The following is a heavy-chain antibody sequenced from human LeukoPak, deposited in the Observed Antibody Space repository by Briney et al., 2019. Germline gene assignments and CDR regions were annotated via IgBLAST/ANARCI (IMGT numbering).Heavy chain of an antibody. Sequence: SVKVSCKASGDTFSNYAITWVRQAPGQGLEWMGDIIPIFNTTNYAQKFQGRVTITADESTSTAYMELSSLTAEDTAIYYCAKFDGVQLWLPSYYYYMDVWGKGTTVTVSS. CDR2: IIPIFNTT. V-gene: IGHV1-69*13. J-gene: IGHJ6*03. CDR3: AKFDGVQLWLPSYYYYMDV. D-gene: IGHD5-18*01. CDR1: GDTFSNYA.